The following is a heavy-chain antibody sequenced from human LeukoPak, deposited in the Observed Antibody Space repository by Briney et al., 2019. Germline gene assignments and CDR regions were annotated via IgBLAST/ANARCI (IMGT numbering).Heavy chain of an antibody. D-gene: IGHD3-10*01. CDR2: IYYSGST. Sequence: SETLSLTCPVSGGSISSYYWSWIRQPPGKGLEWIGYIYYSGSTNYNPSLKSRVTISSDTSKNQFSLRLSSVTAADTAVYYCARDSGTTGEVKFDPWGQGTLVTVSS. CDR1: GGSISSYY. V-gene: IGHV4-59*01. CDR3: ARDSGTTGEVKFDP. J-gene: IGHJ5*02.